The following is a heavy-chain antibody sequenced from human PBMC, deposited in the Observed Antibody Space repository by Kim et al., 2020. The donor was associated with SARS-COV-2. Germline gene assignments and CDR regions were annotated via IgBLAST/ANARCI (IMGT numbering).Heavy chain of an antibody. J-gene: IGHJ6*02. CDR2: ISYDGSNK. Sequence: GGSLRLSCAASGFTFSSYAMHWDRQAPGKGLEWVAVISYDGSNKYYVDSVKGRFTISRDNSKNTLYLQMNSLRAEDTAVYYCARALGGGYYYGMDVWGQG. D-gene: IGHD3-16*01. CDR1: GFTFSSYA. V-gene: IGHV3-30*04. CDR3: ARALGGGYYYGMDV.